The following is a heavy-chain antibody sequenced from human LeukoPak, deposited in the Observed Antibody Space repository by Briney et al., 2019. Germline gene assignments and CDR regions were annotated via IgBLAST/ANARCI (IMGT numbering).Heavy chain of an antibody. V-gene: IGHV3-23*01. CDR2: LIGSSGST. J-gene: IGHJ4*02. Sequence: GGSLRLSCAASGFTSTNYAMNWVRQAPGKGLEWVSVLIGSSGSTDYADSVKGRFTISRDNSKNTVSLQMNSLRAEDTAIYYCAKGAYDYIEIGYFDSWGQGTLVTVSS. CDR3: AKGAYDYIEIGYFDS. CDR1: GFTSTNYA. D-gene: IGHD5-12*01.